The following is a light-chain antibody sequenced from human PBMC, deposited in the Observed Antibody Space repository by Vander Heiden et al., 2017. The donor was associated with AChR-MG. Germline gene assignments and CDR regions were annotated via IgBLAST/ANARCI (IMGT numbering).Light chain of an antibody. CDR2: LNSDGSH. J-gene: IGLJ2*01. Sequence: QLVLTQPPSASASLGASVKLTCTLSSGHSSYAIAWHQQQPEKGPRYLMKLNSDGSHSKGDGIPDRFSGSSSGAERYLTISSLQSEDEADYYCQTWGTGIGVFGGGTKLTVL. CDR3: QTWGTGIGV. V-gene: IGLV4-69*01. CDR1: SGHSSYA.